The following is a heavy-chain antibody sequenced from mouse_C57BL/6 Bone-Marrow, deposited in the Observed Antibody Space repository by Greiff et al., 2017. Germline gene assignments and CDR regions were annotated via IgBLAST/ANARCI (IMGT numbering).Heavy chain of an antibody. CDR3: ARTTVVGYFDY. Sequence: EVKLVESGGGLVQPGGSLKLSCAASGFTFSDYGMAWVRQAPRKGPEWVAFISNLAYSIYYADTVTGRFTISRENAKNTLYLEMSSLRSEETAMYYCARTTVVGYFDYWGQGTTLTVSS. D-gene: IGHD1-1*01. V-gene: IGHV5-15*04. CDR2: ISNLAYSI. CDR1: GFTFSDYG. J-gene: IGHJ2*01.